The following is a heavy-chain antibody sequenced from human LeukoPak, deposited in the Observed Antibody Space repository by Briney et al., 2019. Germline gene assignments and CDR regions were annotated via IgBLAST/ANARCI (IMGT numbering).Heavy chain of an antibody. CDR1: GFTFSSYE. CDR3: ARVIVGAPNKAFDI. CDR2: ISSSGSTI. D-gene: IGHD1-26*01. J-gene: IGHJ3*02. V-gene: IGHV3-48*03. Sequence: GGSLRLSCAASGFTFSSYEMNWVRQAPGKGLEWVSYISSSGSTIHYADSVKGRFTISRDSAKSSLYLQMNSLRAEDTAVYYCARVIVGAPNKAFDIWGQGTMVTVSS.